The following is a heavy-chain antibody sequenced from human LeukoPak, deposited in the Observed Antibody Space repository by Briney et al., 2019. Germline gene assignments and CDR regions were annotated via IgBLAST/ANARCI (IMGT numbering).Heavy chain of an antibody. D-gene: IGHD4-17*01. J-gene: IGHJ6*02. CDR2: ISTTGVVL. CDR3: ARDMTPVKPDFVVDPYAMDV. Sequence: GGSLRLSCAASGFTLSDHYMSWIRQSPGKGLEWVSYISTTGVVLYYADSVKGRFTISRDNAQNSLYLQMDTLRAEDTAVYYCARDMTPVKPDFVVDPYAMDVWGQGTTVTVSS. V-gene: IGHV3-11*01. CDR1: GFTLSDHY.